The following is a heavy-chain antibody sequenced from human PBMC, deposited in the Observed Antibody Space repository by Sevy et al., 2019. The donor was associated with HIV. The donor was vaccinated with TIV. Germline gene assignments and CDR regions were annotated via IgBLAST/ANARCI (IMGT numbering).Heavy chain of an antibody. CDR1: GYTFTGYS. CDR2: INPNSGGT. V-gene: IGHV1-2*02. Sequence: ASVKVSCKASGYTFTGYSMHWVRHAPGEGLEWMGGINPNSGGTNYAQKFQGRVTMTRDTSISTAYMELSRLRSDDTAVYYCAREGAVAGTSYNWFDPWGQGTLVTVSS. J-gene: IGHJ5*02. CDR3: AREGAVAGTSYNWFDP. D-gene: IGHD6-19*01.